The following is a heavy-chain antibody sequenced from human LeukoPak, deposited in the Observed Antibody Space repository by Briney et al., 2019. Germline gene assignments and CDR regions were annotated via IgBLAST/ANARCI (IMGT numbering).Heavy chain of an antibody. CDR3: AREPLVVPAAIDY. D-gene: IGHD2-2*02. V-gene: IGHV1-2*02. CDR1: GYTFTGYY. J-gene: IGHJ4*02. Sequence: EASVKVSCKASGYTFTGYYMHWVRQAPGQGLEWMGWINPNSGGTNYAQKFQGRVTMTRDTSISTAYMELSRLRSDDTAVYYCAREPLVVPAAIDYWGQGTLVTVSS. CDR2: INPNSGGT.